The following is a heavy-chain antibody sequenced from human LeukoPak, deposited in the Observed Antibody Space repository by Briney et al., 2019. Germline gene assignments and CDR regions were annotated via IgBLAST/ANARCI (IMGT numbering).Heavy chain of an antibody. CDR1: GGSISSYY. Sequence: PETLPLTCTVSGGSISSYYWSWIRQPPGKGLEWIGYIYTSGSTNYDPSLKSRVTISVDTSKNQFSLKLSSVTAADTAVYYCATGYNWNYRYYYMDVWGKGTTVTVSS. CDR3: ATGYNWNYRYYYMDV. CDR2: IYTSGST. J-gene: IGHJ6*03. V-gene: IGHV4-4*09. D-gene: IGHD1-20*01.